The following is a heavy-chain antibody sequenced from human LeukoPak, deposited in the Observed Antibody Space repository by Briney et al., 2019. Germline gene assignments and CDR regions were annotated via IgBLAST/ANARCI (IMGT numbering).Heavy chain of an antibody. CDR1: GFTFSDYY. CDR2: ISSSGSTI. Sequence: PGGSLRLSCAASGFTFSDYYMSWIRQAPEKGLEWVSYISSSGSTIYYADSVKGRFTISRNNAKNPLYLQMNILRAEETAVYCGAREAAVDYWGQGTLVTVSS. D-gene: IGHD6-13*01. J-gene: IGHJ4*02. CDR3: AREAAVDY. V-gene: IGHV3-11*01.